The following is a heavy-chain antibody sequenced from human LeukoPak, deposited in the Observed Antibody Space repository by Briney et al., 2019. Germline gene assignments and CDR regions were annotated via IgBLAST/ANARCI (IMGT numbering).Heavy chain of an antibody. J-gene: IGHJ6*03. CDR1: GFTFSDYY. V-gene: IGHV3-11*04. D-gene: IGHD2-2*01. CDR3: AREVVPAAYQDYYYMDV. CDR2: ISSSGSTI. Sequence: GGSLRLSCAASGFTFSDYYMSWIRQAPGKGLEWVSYISSSGSTIYYADSVKGRFTISRDNSKNTLYLQMNSLRAEDTAVYYCAREVVPAAYQDYYYMDVWGKGTTVTVSS.